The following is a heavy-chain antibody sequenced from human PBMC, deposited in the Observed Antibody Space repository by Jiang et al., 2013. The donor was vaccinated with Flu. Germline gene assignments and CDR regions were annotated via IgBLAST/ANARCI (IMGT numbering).Heavy chain of an antibody. J-gene: IGHJ4*02. CDR3: ARENFTIFGGFDY. Sequence: GSGLVKPSQTLSLTCTVSGGSISSGDYYWSWIRQPPGKGLEWIGYIYYSGSTYYNPSLKSRVTISVDTSKNQFSLKLSSVTAADTAVYYCARENFTIFGGFDYWGQGTLVTVSS. CDR2: IYYSGST. V-gene: IGHV4-30-4*01. D-gene: IGHD3-3*01. CDR1: GGSISSGDYY.